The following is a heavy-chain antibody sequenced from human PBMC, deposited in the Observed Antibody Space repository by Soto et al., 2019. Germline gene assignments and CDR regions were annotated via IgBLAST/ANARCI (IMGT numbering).Heavy chain of an antibody. CDR2: IYHSGST. D-gene: IGHD3-22*01. CDR3: ARVYDSSGLHAFDI. V-gene: IGHV4-30-2*01. Sequence: QLQLQESGSGRVKPSRTLSLTCAVPGASFSRVGYSGSWIRQPPGKGLEWIGYIYHSGSTYYNPSLKSRVTISVDRSKNQFSLKLSSVTAADTAVYYCARVYDSSGLHAFDIWGQGTMVTVSS. CDR1: GASFSRVGYS. J-gene: IGHJ3*02.